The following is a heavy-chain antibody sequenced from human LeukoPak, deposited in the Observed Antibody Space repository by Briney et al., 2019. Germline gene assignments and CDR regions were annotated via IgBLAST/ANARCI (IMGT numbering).Heavy chain of an antibody. V-gene: IGHV5-51*01. CDR2: IYPGDSDT. Sequence: GECLQISCNGSAYSFTSYWIGWVRQLPGKGLEWMGTIYPGDSDTTYSPSFQGQVTISAGKSNSTAYLQWTSLKASDTAKYFCARAYGDYEGWFDPWGQGTLVTASS. CDR1: AYSFTSYW. D-gene: IGHD4-17*01. CDR3: ARAYGDYEGWFDP. J-gene: IGHJ5*02.